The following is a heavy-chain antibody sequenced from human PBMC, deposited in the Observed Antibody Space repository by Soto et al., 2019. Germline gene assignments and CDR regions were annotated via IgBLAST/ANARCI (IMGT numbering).Heavy chain of an antibody. CDR2: MNPNSGNT. Sequence: GPSVKVSCKASGYTFTSYDINWVRQATGQGLEWMGWMNPNSGNTGYAQKFQGRVTMTRNTSINTAYMELSSLRSEDTAVYYCARGSRWGTTVVTAYYFDYWGQGTLVTVSS. J-gene: IGHJ4*02. D-gene: IGHD2-2*01. CDR3: ARGSRWGTTVVTAYYFDY. CDR1: GYTFTSYD. V-gene: IGHV1-8*01.